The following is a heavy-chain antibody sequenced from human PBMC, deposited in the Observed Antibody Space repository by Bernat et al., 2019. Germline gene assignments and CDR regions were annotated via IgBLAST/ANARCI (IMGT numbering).Heavy chain of an antibody. V-gene: IGHV3-7*01. Sequence: VQLVESGGGVVQPGGSLRLSCAASGFTFSTFPMHWVRQAPGKGLEWVANIKQDGSEKYYVDSVKGRFTISRDNAKNSLYLQMNSLRAEDTAVYYCARDGWTTVDYWGQGTLVTVSS. CDR2: IKQDGSEK. CDR1: GFTFSTFP. D-gene: IGHD4-11*01. CDR3: ARDGWTTVDY. J-gene: IGHJ4*02.